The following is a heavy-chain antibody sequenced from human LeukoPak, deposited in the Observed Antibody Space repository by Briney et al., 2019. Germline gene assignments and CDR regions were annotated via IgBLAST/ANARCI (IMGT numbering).Heavy chain of an antibody. CDR1: VYTFTGYY. Sequence: ASVKVSCKAAVYTFTGYYMHWVRQAPGQGLEWMGWINPNSGGTNYAQKFQGRVTMTRDTSISTAYMELSRLRSDDTAVYYCARDIRRYYYYYMDVWGKGTTVTVSS. CDR2: INPNSGGT. J-gene: IGHJ6*03. CDR3: ARDIRRYYYYYMDV. V-gene: IGHV1-2*02.